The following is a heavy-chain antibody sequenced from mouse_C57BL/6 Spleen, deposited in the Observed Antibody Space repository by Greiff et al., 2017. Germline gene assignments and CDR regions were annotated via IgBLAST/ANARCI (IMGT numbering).Heavy chain of an antibody. J-gene: IGHJ4*01. CDR3: TRGGYGSSHGYYYAMDY. V-gene: IGHV5-9-1*02. D-gene: IGHD1-1*01. CDR1: GFTFSSYA. Sequence: EVQVVESGEGLVKPGGSLKLSCAASGFTFSSYAMSWVRQTPEKRLEWVAYISSGGDYIYYADTVKGRFTISRDNARNTLYLQMSSLKSEDTAMYYCTRGGYGSSHGYYYAMDYWGQGTSVTVSS. CDR2: ISSGGDYI.